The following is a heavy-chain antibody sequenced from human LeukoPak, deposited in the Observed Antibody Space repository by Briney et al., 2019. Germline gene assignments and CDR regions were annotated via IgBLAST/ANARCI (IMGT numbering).Heavy chain of an antibody. D-gene: IGHD5-18*01. J-gene: IGHJ4*02. V-gene: IGHV4-59*01. Sequence: SETLSLTCTVSGGSISSYYWSWIRQPPGKGLEWIGYIYYSGSTNYNPSLKSRVTISVDTSKNQFSLKLSSVTAADTAVYYCARVGYVDTVFFDYWGQGTLVTVSS. CDR2: IYYSGST. CDR3: ARVGYVDTVFFDY. CDR1: GGSISSYY.